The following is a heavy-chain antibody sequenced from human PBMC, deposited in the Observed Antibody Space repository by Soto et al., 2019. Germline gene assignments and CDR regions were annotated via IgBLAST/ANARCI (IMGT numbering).Heavy chain of an antibody. CDR3: AKAATVVTLYYFDY. Sequence: EVQLLESGGGLVQPGGSLRLSCAASGFTFNNYGMSWVRQAPGKGLEWVSAITDSGGSTYYADSVKGRFTISRDNSKNPVYLQMNGLRAEDTAVYYCAKAATVVTLYYFDYWGQGTLVTVSS. V-gene: IGHV3-23*01. CDR1: GFTFNNYG. D-gene: IGHD4-17*01. CDR2: ITDSGGST. J-gene: IGHJ4*02.